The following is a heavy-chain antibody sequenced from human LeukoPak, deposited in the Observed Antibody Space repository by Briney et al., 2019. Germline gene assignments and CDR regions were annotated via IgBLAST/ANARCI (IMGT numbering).Heavy chain of an antibody. Sequence: GESLKISFKGSGYSFTSYWIGWVRQMPGKGLEWMGIIYPGDSDTRYSPSFQGQVTISADKSISTAYLQWSSLKASDAAMYYCARIGSGSYARDAFDIWGQGTMVTVSS. V-gene: IGHV5-51*01. J-gene: IGHJ3*02. CDR2: IYPGDSDT. D-gene: IGHD1-26*01. CDR3: ARIGSGSYARDAFDI. CDR1: GYSFTSYW.